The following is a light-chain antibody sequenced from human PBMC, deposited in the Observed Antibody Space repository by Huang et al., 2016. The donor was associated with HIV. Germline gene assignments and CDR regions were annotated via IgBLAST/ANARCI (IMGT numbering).Light chain of an antibody. J-gene: IGKJ2*01. CDR2: AAS. CDR3: QETYSIPYT. Sequence: DIQMTQSPSSLSASVGDRVTITCGASQGISSYLNWYQQKPGKAPKLLIYAASTLQSGVPSRFSGSGSGTDFTLTISSLQPADSATYYCQETYSIPYTFGQGTKLEIK. V-gene: IGKV1-39*01. CDR1: QGISSY.